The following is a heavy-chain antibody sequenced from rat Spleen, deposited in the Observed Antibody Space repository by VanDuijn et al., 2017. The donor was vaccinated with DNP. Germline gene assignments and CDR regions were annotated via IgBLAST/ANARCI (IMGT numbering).Heavy chain of an antibody. CDR3: ARHCSVDVRPFDY. Sequence: EVQLVESGGDLVQPGRSLKLSCVASGLTFNNYWMTWIRQVPGKGLEWVASITSSGGSACHPDSVKGRFTISRDNAKNTLYLQMDSLRSEDTATYYCARHCSVDVRPFDYWGEGTLVTVAS. D-gene: IGHD3-2*01. CDR2: ITSSGGSA. CDR1: GLTFNNYW. V-gene: IGHV5-31*01. J-gene: IGHJ3*01.